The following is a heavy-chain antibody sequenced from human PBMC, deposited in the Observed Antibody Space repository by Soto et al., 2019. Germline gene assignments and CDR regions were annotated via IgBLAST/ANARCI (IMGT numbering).Heavy chain of an antibody. Sequence: ASVKVSCKASGYTFTSYYMHWVRQAPGQGLEWMGIINPSGGSTSYSQKFQGRVTMTRDTSTSTVYMELSSLRSEDTAVYYCARIAATFSSGWASSTLYYFDYWGQGTLVTVSS. CDR3: ARIAATFSSGWASSTLYYFDY. CDR2: INPSGGST. V-gene: IGHV1-46*01. D-gene: IGHD6-19*01. J-gene: IGHJ4*02. CDR1: GYTFTSYY.